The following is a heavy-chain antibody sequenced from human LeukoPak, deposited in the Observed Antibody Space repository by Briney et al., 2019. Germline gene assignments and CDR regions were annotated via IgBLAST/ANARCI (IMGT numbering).Heavy chain of an antibody. D-gene: IGHD3-10*01. V-gene: IGHV3-21*01. CDR1: GFTFSSYS. CDR3: AREPTMVRGVYGAFDI. CDR2: ISSSSSYI. Sequence: PGGSLRLSCAASGFTFSSYSMNWVRQAPGKGLEWVSSISSSSSYIYYADSVKGRFTISRDNAKNSLYLQMNSLRAEDTAVHYCAREPTMVRGVYGAFDIWGQGTMVTVSS. J-gene: IGHJ3*02.